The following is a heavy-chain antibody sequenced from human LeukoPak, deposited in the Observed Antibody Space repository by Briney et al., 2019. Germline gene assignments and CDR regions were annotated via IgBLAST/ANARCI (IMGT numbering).Heavy chain of an antibody. CDR2: INPNSGGT. V-gene: IGHV1-2*02. CDR1: GYTFTGYY. Sequence: ASVKVSCMASGYTFTGYYMHWVRQAPGQGLEWMGWINPNSGGTNYAQKFQGRVTMTRDTSISTAYMELSRLRSDDTAVYYCARDYYDSSGYYYLDYWGQGTLVTVSS. D-gene: IGHD3-22*01. CDR3: ARDYYDSSGYYYLDY. J-gene: IGHJ4*02.